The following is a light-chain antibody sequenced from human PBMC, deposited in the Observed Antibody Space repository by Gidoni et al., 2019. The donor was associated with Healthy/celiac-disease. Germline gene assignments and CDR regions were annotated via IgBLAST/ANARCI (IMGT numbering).Light chain of an antibody. V-gene: IGKV3-11*01. CDR3: QQRSNWPS. CDR1: QSVSIY. J-gene: IGKJ4*01. Sequence: EIVLTKSPATLSLSPGERATLSCRASQSVSIYLAWYKQTPGQAPRLLIYYASNRATGIPARFSGRCSGTYFTLTISILEPEDFAVYYCQQRSNWPSFGGXTKVEIE. CDR2: YAS.